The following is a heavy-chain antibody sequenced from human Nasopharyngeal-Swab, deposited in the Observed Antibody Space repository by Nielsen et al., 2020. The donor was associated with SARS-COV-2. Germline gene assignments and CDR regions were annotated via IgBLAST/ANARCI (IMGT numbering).Heavy chain of an antibody. Sequence: GESLKISCAASGFTFSNYEMNWVRQAPGKGLEWVSYINSGGVAIYYADSVRGRFTISRDNAKNSLYLQMIRLRVEDTAVYYCAKDLVVVVAAPDYWGQGTLVTVSS. CDR1: GFTFSNYE. V-gene: IGHV3-48*03. J-gene: IGHJ4*02. CDR2: INSGGVAI. D-gene: IGHD2-15*01. CDR3: AKDLVVVVAAPDY.